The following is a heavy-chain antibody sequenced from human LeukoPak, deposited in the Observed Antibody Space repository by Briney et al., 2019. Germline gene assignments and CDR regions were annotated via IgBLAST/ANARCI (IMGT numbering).Heavy chain of an antibody. Sequence: PGGSLRLSCAASGFAFSSYGMHWVRQAPGKGLEWVAFIRYDGSNKYYPDSVKGRFTISRDNSKNTLYLQMNSLRAEDTAVYYRANALDSWELIFDYWGQGTLVTVSS. CDR3: ANALDSWELIFDY. V-gene: IGHV3-30*02. CDR2: IRYDGSNK. CDR1: GFAFSSYG. J-gene: IGHJ4*02. D-gene: IGHD1-26*01.